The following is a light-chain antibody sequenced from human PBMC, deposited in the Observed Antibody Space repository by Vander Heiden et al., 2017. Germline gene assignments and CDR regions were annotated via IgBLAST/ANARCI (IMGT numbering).Light chain of an antibody. CDR3: QQSYGSPRT. CDR2: AAS. V-gene: IGKV1-39*01. J-gene: IGKJ3*01. Sequence: DIQVTQSPSSLSASVGDRVTITCRTSQHVGQYLNWYQQIPGKAPRLLISAASSLQRGVPSRFSGSGSGTDFTLTINNLQAEDFAIYYCQQSYGSPRTFGPGTKVDF. CDR1: QHVGQY.